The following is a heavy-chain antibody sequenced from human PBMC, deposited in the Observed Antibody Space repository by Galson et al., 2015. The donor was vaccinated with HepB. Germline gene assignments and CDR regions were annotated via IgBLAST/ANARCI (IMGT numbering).Heavy chain of an antibody. CDR2: ISYDGTFK. Sequence: SLRLSCAASGFSFRSFAMHWVRQAPGKGLEWVAGISYDGTFKYYSDSVEGQFTISRDNSKNMLYVQMSNLRVGDTAVYYCARGTGEFDYWGQGTLVSVSS. J-gene: IGHJ4*02. V-gene: IGHV3-30-3*01. D-gene: IGHD3/OR15-3a*01. CDR3: ARGTGEFDY. CDR1: GFSFRSFA.